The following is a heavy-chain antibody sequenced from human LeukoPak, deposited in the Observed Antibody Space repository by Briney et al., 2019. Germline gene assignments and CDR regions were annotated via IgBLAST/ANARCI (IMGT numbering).Heavy chain of an antibody. J-gene: IGHJ5*02. CDR3: ARGYSSGWYWWFDP. V-gene: IGHV1-3*03. D-gene: IGHD6-19*01. Sequence: ASVKVSCKASGYTFTSYAMHWVRQAPGQRLEWMRWINAGNGNTKYSQEFQGRVTITRDTSASTAYMELSSLRSEDMAVYYCARGYSSGWYWWFDPWGQGTLVTVSS. CDR1: GYTFTSYA. CDR2: INAGNGNT.